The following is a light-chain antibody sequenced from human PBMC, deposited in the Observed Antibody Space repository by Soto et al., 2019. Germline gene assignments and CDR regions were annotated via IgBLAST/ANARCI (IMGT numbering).Light chain of an antibody. V-gene: IGLV3-21*04. CDR2: YDT. CDR1: NIGSKS. J-gene: IGLJ2*01. Sequence: VLTQPPSVSVAPGKTATITCGGYNIGSKSVHWYRQKPGQAPVLVIYYDTDRPSGIPERFSGSNSGNTATLTISRVEAGDEAAYYCQVWDNSGDHPVFGGGTKLTVL. CDR3: QVWDNSGDHPV.